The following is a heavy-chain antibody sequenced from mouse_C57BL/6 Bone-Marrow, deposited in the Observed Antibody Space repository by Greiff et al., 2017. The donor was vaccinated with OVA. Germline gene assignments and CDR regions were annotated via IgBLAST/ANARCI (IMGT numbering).Heavy chain of an antibody. CDR1: GFSLTSYG. CDR3: ASHYKGYAMDY. Sequence: VKVVESGPGLVQPSQSLSITCTVSGFSLTSYGVHWVRQSPGKGLEWLGVIWSGGSTDYNAAFISRLSISKDNSKSQVFFKMNSLQADDTAIYYCASHYKGYAMDYWGQGTSVTVSS. J-gene: IGHJ4*01. D-gene: IGHD2-12*01. CDR2: IWSGGST. V-gene: IGHV2-2*01.